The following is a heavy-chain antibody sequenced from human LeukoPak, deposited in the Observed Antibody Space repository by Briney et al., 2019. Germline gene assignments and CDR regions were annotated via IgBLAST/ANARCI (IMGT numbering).Heavy chain of an antibody. CDR1: GFTFSSYA. V-gene: IGHV3-30*04. CDR3: ARWIAVAPYYYYYMDV. J-gene: IGHJ6*03. D-gene: IGHD6-19*01. Sequence: PGRSLRLSCAASGFTFSSYAMHWVRQAPGKGLEWVAVISYDGSNKYYADSVKGRFTISRDNSKNTLYLQMNSLRAEDTAVYYCARWIAVAPYYYYYMDVWGKGTTVTVSS. CDR2: ISYDGSNK.